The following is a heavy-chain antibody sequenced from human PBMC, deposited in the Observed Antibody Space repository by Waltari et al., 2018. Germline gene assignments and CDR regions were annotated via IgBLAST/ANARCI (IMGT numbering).Heavy chain of an antibody. D-gene: IGHD6-19*01. CDR1: GFTFSSYS. J-gene: IGHJ4*02. CDR2: FSSRSTI. Sequence: EVQLVESGGGLVQPGGSLRLSCAASGFTFSSYSMNWVRQAPGKVRECVSYFSSRSTIYYAESVKGRFTVSRENAKNSLYLQMNSLSAEDTAVYYCARGGTVAGDWGQGTLVTVSS. CDR3: ARGGTVAGD. V-gene: IGHV3-48*01.